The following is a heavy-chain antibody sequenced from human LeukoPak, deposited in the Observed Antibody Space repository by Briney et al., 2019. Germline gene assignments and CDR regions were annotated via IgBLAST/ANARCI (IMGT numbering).Heavy chain of an antibody. V-gene: IGHV3-30*18. CDR3: AKDSDSAGYYAFDI. J-gene: IGHJ3*02. D-gene: IGHD3-22*01. CDR2: ISYDGYSK. Sequence: GGSLRLSCVASGFSFSSYEMNWVRQAPGKGLEWVAVISYDGYSKYYADSMKGRFTISRDNSKNTLYLQIDSLRAEDTAVYYCAKDSDSAGYYAFDIWGQGTMVTVSS. CDR1: GFSFSSYE.